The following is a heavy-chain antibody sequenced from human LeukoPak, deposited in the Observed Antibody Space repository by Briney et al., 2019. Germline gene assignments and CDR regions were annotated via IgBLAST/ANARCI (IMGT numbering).Heavy chain of an antibody. CDR2: LSHAGNT. V-gene: IGHV4-39*01. CDR3: AKHNAPRRVGFDF. Sequence: SETLSLTCTVFGGSISSSTYYWDWIRQPPGKGLEWVACLSHAGNTWYNPSLESRLSISVDTSKNQFSLKFSSVTAADTALYWCAKHNAPRRVGFDFWGQGILVTVSS. CDR1: GGSISSSTYY. J-gene: IGHJ4*02. D-gene: IGHD2-2*01.